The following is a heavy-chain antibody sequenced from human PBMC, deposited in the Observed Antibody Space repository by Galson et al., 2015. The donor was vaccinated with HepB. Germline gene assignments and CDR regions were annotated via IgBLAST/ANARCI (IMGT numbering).Heavy chain of an antibody. V-gene: IGHV1-2*04. D-gene: IGHD6-19*01. CDR2: INPNSGDT. CDR1: GYTFTGYY. CDR3: ARDLFPFEENSSAWLPRNYDYYGMDV. Sequence: SVKVSCKASGYTFTGYYIHWVRQAPGQGLEWMGWINPNSGDTNYAQKFQGWVTMTRDTSISTASMELRRLRSDDTAVYYCARDLFPFEENSSAWLPRNYDYYGMDVWGQGTTVTVSS. J-gene: IGHJ6*02.